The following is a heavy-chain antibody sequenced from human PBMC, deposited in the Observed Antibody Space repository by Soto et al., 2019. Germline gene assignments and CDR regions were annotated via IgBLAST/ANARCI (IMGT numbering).Heavy chain of an antibody. J-gene: IGHJ3*02. Sequence: ASVKVSCKASGYTFTSYGISWVRRAPGQGLEWMGWISAYNGNTNYAQKLQGRVTMTTDTSTSTAYMELRSLRSDDTAVYYCARSIRYFDWSYIGNAFDIWGQGTMVTVSS. CDR2: ISAYNGNT. CDR1: GYTFTSYG. V-gene: IGHV1-18*01. D-gene: IGHD3-9*01. CDR3: ARSIRYFDWSYIGNAFDI.